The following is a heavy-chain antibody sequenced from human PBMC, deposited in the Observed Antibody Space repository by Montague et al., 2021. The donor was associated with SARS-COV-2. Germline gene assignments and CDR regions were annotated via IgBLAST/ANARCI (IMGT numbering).Heavy chain of an antibody. Sequence: SETLSLTCTIPGGSHSAYDWRWIRQHPRKGLKCIGYIYYTGNTNYNPSLKSRVTISVDTSKNQFSLKLGSVTAADTAVYYCARFFGPYYYGLDVWGQGTTVTVSS. V-gene: IGHV4-59*13. D-gene: IGHD3-10*01. CDR2: IYYTGNT. CDR1: GGSHSAYD. CDR3: ARFFGPYYYGLDV. J-gene: IGHJ6*02.